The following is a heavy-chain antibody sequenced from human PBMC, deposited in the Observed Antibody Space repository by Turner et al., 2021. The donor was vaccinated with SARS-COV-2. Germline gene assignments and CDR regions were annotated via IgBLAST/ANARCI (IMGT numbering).Heavy chain of an antibody. CDR2: MNPGSGDS. D-gene: IGHD6-13*01. V-gene: IGHV1-8*01. J-gene: IGHJ4*02. CDR3: ARSHRPTTYSSRWYI. Sequence: QEQLVQSGAEVKKPGASVRVSCKASGYDLSFYEINRVRHATGQGLAWIGWMNPGSGDSGNAQKVQGRDTLTRKASITTANMEVNSPPSEDTAVYYGARSHRPTTYSSRWYIWGQGTLVTVSS. CDR1: GYDLSFYE.